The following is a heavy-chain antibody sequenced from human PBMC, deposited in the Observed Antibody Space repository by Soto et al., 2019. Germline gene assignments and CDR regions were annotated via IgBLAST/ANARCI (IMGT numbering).Heavy chain of an antibody. D-gene: IGHD2-21*02. CDR1: GYSFTSYW. CDR3: ARRTVVTAIPYYFDY. CDR2: IYPGDSDT. Sequence: GESLKISCKGSGYSFTSYWIGWVRQMPGKGLEWMGIIYPGDSDTRYSPSFQGQVTISADKSISTAYLQWSSLKASDTAMYYCARRTVVTAIPYYFDYWGQGTLVTVSS. V-gene: IGHV5-51*01. J-gene: IGHJ4*02.